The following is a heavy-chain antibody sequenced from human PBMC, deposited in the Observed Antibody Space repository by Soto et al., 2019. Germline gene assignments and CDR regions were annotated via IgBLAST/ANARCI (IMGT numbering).Heavy chain of an antibody. J-gene: IGHJ4*02. Sequence: PGGSLRLSCIDSGFSFSTHVMDWVRQAPGKGLEWVARILYDGSKEYYADSVKGRFTISRDNSKNTLFLQMDSLRVEDTAVYYCVKGLARMADNWGQGTGVTVSS. CDR3: VKGLARMADN. V-gene: IGHV3-30*18. CDR2: ILYDGSKE. CDR1: GFSFSTHV. D-gene: IGHD2-21*01.